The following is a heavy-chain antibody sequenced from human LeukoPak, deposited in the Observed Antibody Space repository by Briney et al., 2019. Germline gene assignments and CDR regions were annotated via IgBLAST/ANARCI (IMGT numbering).Heavy chain of an antibody. CDR2: IYTSGST. Sequence: PSETLSPTCTVSGGSISSYYWSWIRQPAGKGLEWIGRIYTSGSTNYNPSLKSRVTMSVDTSKNQFSLKLSSVTAADTAVYYCARMKNTMVRGVIIDYWGQGTLVTVSS. V-gene: IGHV4-4*07. CDR3: ARMKNTMVRGVIIDY. CDR1: GGSISSYY. D-gene: IGHD3-10*01. J-gene: IGHJ4*02.